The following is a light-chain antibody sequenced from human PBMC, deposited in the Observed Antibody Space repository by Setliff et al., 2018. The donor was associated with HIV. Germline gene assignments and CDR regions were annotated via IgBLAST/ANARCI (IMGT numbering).Light chain of an antibody. CDR1: SSDVGGYNF. Sequence: QSVLTQPASVSASPGQSITISCTGTSSDVGGYNFVSWYQQHPGKAPNLIIYDVRNRPSGISNRFSGSKSGNTASLTISGLQAEDEADYYCSSYTDSSTLVVFGGGTKVTVL. V-gene: IGLV2-14*03. CDR3: SSYTDSSTLVV. CDR2: DVR. J-gene: IGLJ2*01.